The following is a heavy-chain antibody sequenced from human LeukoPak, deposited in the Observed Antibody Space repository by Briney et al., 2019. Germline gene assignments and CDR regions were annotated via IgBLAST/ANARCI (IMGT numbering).Heavy chain of an antibody. V-gene: IGHV3-48*04. D-gene: IGHD3-10*01. J-gene: IGHJ4*02. Sequence: GGSLRLSCAASGFTFSSYSMNWVRQAPGKGLEWVSYISTSGSTIYYADSVKGRFTISRDNAKNSLYLQMNSLRAEDTAVYYCAKVPDYYGSGRYHWGQGTLVTVSS. CDR2: ISTSGSTI. CDR3: AKVPDYYGSGRYH. CDR1: GFTFSSYS.